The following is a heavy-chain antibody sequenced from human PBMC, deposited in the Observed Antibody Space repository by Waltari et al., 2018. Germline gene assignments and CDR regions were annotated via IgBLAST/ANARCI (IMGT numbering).Heavy chain of an antibody. CDR2: IYNSVRT. D-gene: IGHD3-16*01. CDR1: GYCISSGYY. Sequence: QVQLQESGPALVKPSETLSLTCAVSGYCISSGYYWRWIRQPPGTGWGWYGGIYNSVRTDYAPSHKSRSTRSGDTAKTQCSLKQGSVTAADTAVYDCAREGGFGSYVDYWGQGTLVTVSS. J-gene: IGHJ4*02. V-gene: IGHV4-38-2*01. CDR3: AREGGFGSYVDY.